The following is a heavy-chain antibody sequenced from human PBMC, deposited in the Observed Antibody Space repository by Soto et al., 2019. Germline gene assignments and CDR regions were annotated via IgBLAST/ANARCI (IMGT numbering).Heavy chain of an antibody. D-gene: IGHD2-15*01. CDR2: MSPNTGNT. J-gene: IGHJ4*02. CDR3: AISDCSGGSCYMLDY. V-gene: IGHV1-8*01. CDR1: GHTFTSYD. Sequence: ASVKVSCKASGHTFTSYDINWVRQAPGQGLEWMGWMSPNTGNTGQAQRFQGGLTMTRNTSIGTAYMELTRLKSEDTAVYYCAISDCSGGSCYMLDYWGRGTLVTVSS.